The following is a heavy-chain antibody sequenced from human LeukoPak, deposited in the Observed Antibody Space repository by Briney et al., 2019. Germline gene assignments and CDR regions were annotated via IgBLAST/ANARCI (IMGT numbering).Heavy chain of an antibody. J-gene: IGHJ5*02. CDR1: GVSINDYY. D-gene: IGHD2-15*01. CDR2: IYYTGNT. Sequence: SETLPLTCSVSGVSINDYYWNWIRQPPGKGLEWIAYIYYTGNTYYNPSLKSRLTISVDTSKNQFSLKLNSVTAADTAVYYCARASRYCNGGSCHGENWFDPWGQGTLVTVSS. CDR3: ARASRYCNGGSCHGENWFDP. V-gene: IGHV4-59*01.